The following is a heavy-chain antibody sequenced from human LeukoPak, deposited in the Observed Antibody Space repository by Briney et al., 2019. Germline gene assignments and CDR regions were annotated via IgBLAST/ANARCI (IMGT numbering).Heavy chain of an antibody. CDR2: IIPIFGTA. J-gene: IGHJ4*02. V-gene: IGHV1-69*13. CDR3: AREISSGWYG. Sequence: ASVKVSCKASGYTFTSYGISWVRQAPGQGLEWMGGIIPIFGTANYAQKFQGRVTITADESTSTAYMELSSLRSEDTAVYYCAREISSGWYGWGQGTLVTVSS. CDR1: GYTFTSYG. D-gene: IGHD6-19*01.